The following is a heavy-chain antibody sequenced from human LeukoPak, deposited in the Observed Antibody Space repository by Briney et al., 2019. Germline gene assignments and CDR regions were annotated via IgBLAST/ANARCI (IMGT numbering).Heavy chain of an antibody. J-gene: IGHJ4*02. V-gene: IGHV1-2*02. CDR1: GYTFTGYY. D-gene: IGHD3-3*01. Sequence: ASVKVSCKASGYTFTGYYMHWVRQAPGQGLEWMGWINPNSGGTNYAQKFQGRVTMTRDTSISTAYMELSRLRSDDTAVYYCARTVRYDFWSGYHLSYWGQGTLVTVSS. CDR3: ARTVRYDFWSGYHLSY. CDR2: INPNSGGT.